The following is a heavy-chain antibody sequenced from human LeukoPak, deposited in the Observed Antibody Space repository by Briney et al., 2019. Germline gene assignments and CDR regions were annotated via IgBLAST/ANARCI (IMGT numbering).Heavy chain of an antibody. D-gene: IGHD3-10*01. J-gene: IGHJ6*02. CDR3: ARDLYGSGSYYKAHYYGMDV. V-gene: IGHV3-74*01. CDR2: INSDGSST. Sequence: GGSLRLSCAASGFTFSSYWMHWVRQAPGKGLVWVSRINSDGSSTSYADSVKGRFTISRDNAKNTLYLQMNSLRAEDTAVYYCARDLYGSGSYYKAHYYGMDVWGQGTTVTVSS. CDR1: GFTFSSYW.